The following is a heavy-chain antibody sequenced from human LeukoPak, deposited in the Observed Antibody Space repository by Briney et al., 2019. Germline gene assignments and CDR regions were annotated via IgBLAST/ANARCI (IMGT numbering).Heavy chain of an antibody. J-gene: IGHJ4*02. CDR3: ARDFAEGSVAAAGY. CDR1: GFTFSSYA. CDR2: ISYDGSNK. Sequence: PGGSLRLSCAASGFTFSSYAMHWVRQAPGKGLEWVAVISYDGSNKYYADSVKGRFTISRDNSKNTLYLQMNSLRAEDTAVYYCARDFAEGSVAAAGYWGQGTLVIVSS. D-gene: IGHD2-15*01. V-gene: IGHV3-30*04.